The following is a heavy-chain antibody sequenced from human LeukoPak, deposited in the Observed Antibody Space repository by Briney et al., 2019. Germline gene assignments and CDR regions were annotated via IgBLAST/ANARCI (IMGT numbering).Heavy chain of an antibody. J-gene: IGHJ1*01. CDR1: GFIFSSYG. D-gene: IGHD6-13*01. Sequence: GGSLRLSCAASGFIFSSYGMHWVRQAPGKGLEWVARIWHDGSNDDYADSVKGRFTISRDNSKNSLYLQMNSLRAEDTAVYYCARGPRNSSSYQYFQHWGQGTLVTVSS. CDR3: ARGPRNSSSYQYFQH. V-gene: IGHV3-33*01. CDR2: IWHDGSND.